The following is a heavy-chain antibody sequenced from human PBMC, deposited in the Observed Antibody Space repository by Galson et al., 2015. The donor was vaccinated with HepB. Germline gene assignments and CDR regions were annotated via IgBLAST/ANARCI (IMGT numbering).Heavy chain of an antibody. D-gene: IGHD6-6*01. J-gene: IGHJ6*02. CDR2: IDPSDSYT. CDR3: ARQGSSSSPYYYGMDV. CDR1: GYSFTSYW. Sequence: QSGAEVKKPGESLRISCKGSGYSFTSYWISWVRQMPGKGLEWMGRIDPSDSYTNYSPSFQGHVTISADKSISTAYLQWSSLKASDTAMYYCARQGSSSSPYYYGMDVWGQGTTVTVSS. V-gene: IGHV5-10-1*01.